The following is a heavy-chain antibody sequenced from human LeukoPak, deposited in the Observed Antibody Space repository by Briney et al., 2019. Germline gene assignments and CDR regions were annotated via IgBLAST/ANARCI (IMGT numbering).Heavy chain of an antibody. V-gene: IGHV3-23*01. Sequence: GGSLRLSCAASGFTFSSYAMSWVRQAPGKGLEWVSAISGSGGSTYYADSVKGRFTISRDNSKNTLYLQMNSLRAEDTAVYYCAKDMYYYDSSGYYSSHPLDYWGQGTLVTVSS. J-gene: IGHJ4*02. D-gene: IGHD3-22*01. CDR2: ISGSGGST. CDR3: AKDMYYYDSSGYYSSHPLDY. CDR1: GFTFSSYA.